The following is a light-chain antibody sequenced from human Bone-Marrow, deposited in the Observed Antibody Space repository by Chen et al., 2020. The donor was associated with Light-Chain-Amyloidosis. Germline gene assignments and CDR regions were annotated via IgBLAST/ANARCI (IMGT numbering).Light chain of an antibody. CDR2: EVN. J-gene: IGLJ3*02. Sequence: QSALTQPASVSGSPGQSITISCTGTSSDVGGYNLVSWYQQHPGKAPKFMIYEVNKRPSGVSNRFSGSKSGNTASLTITGLQAEDEADYYCCSYAGSSTLVFGGGTKVTVL. V-gene: IGLV2-23*02. CDR3: CSYAGSSTLV. CDR1: SSDVGGYNL.